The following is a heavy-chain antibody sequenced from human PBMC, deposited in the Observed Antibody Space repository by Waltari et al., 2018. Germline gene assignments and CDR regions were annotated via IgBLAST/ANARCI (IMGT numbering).Heavy chain of an antibody. CDR1: GYSISSGYS. D-gene: IGHD5-18*01. CDR2: IYHRGST. Sequence: VQLQGSGPGLVTHSESPSLTCAVSGYSISSGYSWGWIRQPPGKGLEWIGSIYHRGSTYYNPSLKSRVTISVDTSKNQFSLKLSSVTAADTAVYYCARQRQSRDGYNFSFDYWGQGTLVTVSS. J-gene: IGHJ4*02. V-gene: IGHV4-38-2*01. CDR3: ARQRQSRDGYNFSFDY.